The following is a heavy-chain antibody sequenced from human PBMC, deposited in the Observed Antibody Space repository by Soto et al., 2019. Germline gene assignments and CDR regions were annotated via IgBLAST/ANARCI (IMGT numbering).Heavy chain of an antibody. CDR3: ARAGVRGSGSYWGNYYYYGMDV. CDR1: GFTFSSYT. V-gene: IGHV3-48*02. Sequence: EVQLVESGGGLVQPGGSLRLSCAASGFTFSSYTMNWVRQAPGKGLEWVSYISSSSTTIYYADSVKGRFTISRDNAKNSMYLQMNSRRDEDEAVFYCARAGVRGSGSYWGNYYYYGMDVWGQGTTVTVSS. CDR2: ISSSSTTI. J-gene: IGHJ6*02. D-gene: IGHD3-10*01.